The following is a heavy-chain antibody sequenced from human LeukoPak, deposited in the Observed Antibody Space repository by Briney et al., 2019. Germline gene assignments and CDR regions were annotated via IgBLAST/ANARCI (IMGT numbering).Heavy chain of an antibody. CDR2: IKEDGSER. D-gene: IGHD1-26*01. V-gene: IGHV3-7*01. CDR1: AFIFSGHW. J-gene: IGHJ4*02. CDR3: ASSGSYRFDY. Sequence: QAGGSLRLSCEGSAFIFSGHWMNWVRQTPGKGLEWVASIKEDGSERQYVDSVKGRFSISRDNTKGSLYLQMNSLRDEDTAVYYCASSGSYRFDYWGQGTLVTVSS.